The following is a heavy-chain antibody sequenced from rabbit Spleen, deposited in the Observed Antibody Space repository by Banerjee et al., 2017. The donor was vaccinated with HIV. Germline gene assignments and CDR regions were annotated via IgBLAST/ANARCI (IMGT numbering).Heavy chain of an antibody. D-gene: IGHD2-1*01. J-gene: IGHJ6*01. Sequence: QQQLKETGGGLVQPGGSLTLSCKASGFSLSSNELNWVRQAPGKGLEYIGWISTFGSAYYANWVNGRFTISSDNAQNTVGLQLNSLTAADTATYFCGRDANGDVRLSRLDLWGPGTLVTVS. CDR3: GRDANGDVRLSRLDL. V-gene: IGHV1S29*01. CDR2: ISTFGSA. CDR1: GFSLSSNE.